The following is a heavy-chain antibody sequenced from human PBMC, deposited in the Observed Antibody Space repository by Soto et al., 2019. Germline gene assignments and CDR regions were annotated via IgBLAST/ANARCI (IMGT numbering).Heavy chain of an antibody. D-gene: IGHD7-27*01. CDR2: IYKSATT. Sequence: SEILSLTCSVSGDSISNLDYFWAWIRQPPGQALEYIGYIYKSATTYYNPSFESRVAISVDTSKSQFSLNVTSVTAADTAVYFCARGRYCLTGRCFPNWFDSWGQGALVTVSS. CDR1: GDSISNLDYF. CDR3: ARGRYCLTGRCFPNWFDS. V-gene: IGHV4-30-4*01. J-gene: IGHJ5*01.